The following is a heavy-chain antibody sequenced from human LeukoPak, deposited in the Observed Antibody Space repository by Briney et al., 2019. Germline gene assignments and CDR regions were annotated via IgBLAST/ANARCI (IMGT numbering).Heavy chain of an antibody. CDR1: GFIFSTYA. V-gene: IGHV3-23*01. Sequence: GGSLRLSCAASGFIFSTYAMSWVRQAPGKGLEWVSSVSASADSTYYADSVKGRFTISRDDSKNTLYLQMSSLRAEDTAVYFCVRGYSFGPYGMDVWGQGTTVTVSS. D-gene: IGHD2-15*01. CDR3: VRGYSFGPYGMDV. CDR2: VSASADST. J-gene: IGHJ6*02.